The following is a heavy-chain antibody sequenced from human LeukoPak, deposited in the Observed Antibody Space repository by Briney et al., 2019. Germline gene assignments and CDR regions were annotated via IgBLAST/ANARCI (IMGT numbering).Heavy chain of an antibody. D-gene: IGHD6-13*01. J-gene: IGHJ5*02. CDR3: ARAAAGGNWFDP. CDR2: IYHSGST. V-gene: IGHV4-30-2*01. CDR1: GGSISSGGYS. Sequence: SQTLSLTCAVSGGSISSGGYSWSWIRQPPGKGLEWIGYIYHSGSTYYNPSLKSRVTISVDRSKNQFSLKLSSVTAVDTAVYYCARAAAGGNWFDPWGQGTLVTVSS.